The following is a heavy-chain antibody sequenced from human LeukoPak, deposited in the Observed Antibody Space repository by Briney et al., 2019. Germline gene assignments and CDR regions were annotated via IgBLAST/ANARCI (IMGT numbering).Heavy chain of an antibody. Sequence: GRSLRLSCSASGFTFSSYGMHWVRQAPGKGLEWVAVISYDGSNKYYADSVKGRFTISRDNSKNTLYLQMNSLRAEDTAVYYCAKDLYGDYAGVSDYWGQGTLVTVSS. J-gene: IGHJ4*02. CDR1: GFTFSSYG. V-gene: IGHV3-30*18. CDR3: AKDLYGDYAGVSDY. D-gene: IGHD4-17*01. CDR2: ISYDGSNK.